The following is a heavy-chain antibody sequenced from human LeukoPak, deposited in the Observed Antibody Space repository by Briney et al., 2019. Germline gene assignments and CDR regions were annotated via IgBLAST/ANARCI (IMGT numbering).Heavy chain of an antibody. Sequence: ASVKVSCKASGYSFTGYCMHWVRQAPGQGLEWMGWISPNSGGTNCAQKFQGRVSMTRDTSISTAYMELSRLTSDDTAVYYCARDPGADYPYNWFDPWGQGTLVTVSS. V-gene: IGHV1-2*02. CDR2: ISPNSGGT. CDR1: GYSFTGYC. J-gene: IGHJ5*02. CDR3: ARDPGADYPYNWFDP. D-gene: IGHD4/OR15-4a*01.